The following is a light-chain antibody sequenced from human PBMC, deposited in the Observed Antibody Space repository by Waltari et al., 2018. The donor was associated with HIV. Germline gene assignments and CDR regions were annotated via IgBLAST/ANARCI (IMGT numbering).Light chain of an antibody. CDR3: QQYGSSSWT. J-gene: IGKJ1*01. Sequence: EIVLTQSPGTLSLSPGERATLSCRASQSVSSSYLAWYQQKPGQAPRLRIYGASSRSTGIPDRFSCSVSGTDFTLTISRLEPEDFAVYYWQQYGSSSWTFVQGTKVEIK. CDR2: GAS. CDR1: QSVSSSY. V-gene: IGKV3-20*01.